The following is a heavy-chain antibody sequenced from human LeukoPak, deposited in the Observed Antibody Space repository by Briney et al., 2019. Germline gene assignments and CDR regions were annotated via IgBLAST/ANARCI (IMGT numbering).Heavy chain of an antibody. D-gene: IGHD2-2*01. CDR2: IVYDGSSK. J-gene: IGHJ2*01. CDR3: ARDLVSAGTRYYDL. Sequence: GGSLRLSCAASGITFRNFGMHWVRQAPGMGLEWVAYIVYDGSSKYYADYVKGRFTISRDNSKNTLSLQMNSLTGDDTAVYYCARDLVSAGTRYYDLWGRGTVVTVSS. V-gene: IGHV3-30*02. CDR1: GITFRNFG.